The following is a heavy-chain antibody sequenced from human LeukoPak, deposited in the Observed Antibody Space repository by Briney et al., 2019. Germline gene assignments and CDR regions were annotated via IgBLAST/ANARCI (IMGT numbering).Heavy chain of an antibody. CDR3: VKDLYKGDSASWYFFHY. CDR2: ISANGGST. D-gene: IGHD6-13*01. Sequence: GGSLRLSCSASGFIISYYAMHWVRQAPGKGLEYVSGISANGGSTYYADSVKGRFTISRDTSKNTLYLQMSSLRAEDTAMYHCVKDLYKGDSASWYFFHYWGQGILVTVSS. CDR1: GFIISYYA. J-gene: IGHJ4*02. V-gene: IGHV3-64D*06.